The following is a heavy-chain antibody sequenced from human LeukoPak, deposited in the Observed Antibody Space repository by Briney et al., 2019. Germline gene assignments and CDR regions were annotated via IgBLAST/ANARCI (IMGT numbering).Heavy chain of an antibody. Sequence: GGSLRLSCAASGFTVSSNYMSWVRQAPGKGLEWVSVIYSGGSTYYADSVKGRFTISRDNSKNTLYLQMNSLRAEDTAVYYCARDPDGELGFADYWGQGTLVTVSS. CDR1: GFTVSSNY. J-gene: IGHJ4*02. CDR3: ARDPDGELGFADY. V-gene: IGHV3-53*01. D-gene: IGHD3-10*01. CDR2: IYSGGST.